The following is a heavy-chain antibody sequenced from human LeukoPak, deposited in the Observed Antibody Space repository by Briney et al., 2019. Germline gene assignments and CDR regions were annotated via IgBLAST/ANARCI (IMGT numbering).Heavy chain of an antibody. CDR2: IYYSGST. V-gene: IGHV4-39*01. Sequence: PSETLSLTCSVSGGSIRSGGYYWGWIRQPPGKGLEWIGSIYYSGSTYYNPSLKSRVTISVDTSKNQFSLKLSSVTAADTAVYYCARLDGYSYGRDYYYYGMDVWAKGPRSPSP. CDR3: ARLDGYSYGRDYYYYGMDV. J-gene: IGHJ6*02. D-gene: IGHD5-18*01. CDR1: GGSIRSGGYY.